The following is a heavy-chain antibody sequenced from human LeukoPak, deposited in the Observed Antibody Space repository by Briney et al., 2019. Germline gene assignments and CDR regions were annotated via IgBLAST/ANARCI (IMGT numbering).Heavy chain of an antibody. V-gene: IGHV1-18*01. CDR1: GYTFTSYG. Sequence: ASVKVSCKASGYTFTSYGISWVRQAPGQGLEWMGWISSFNGNTKYAQKLQGRVTMTTDTSTSTAYMELRSLRSDDTAVYYCARDSILRGVFDYWGQGTLVTVSS. D-gene: IGHD3-10*01. CDR3: ARDSILRGVFDY. J-gene: IGHJ4*02. CDR2: ISSFNGNT.